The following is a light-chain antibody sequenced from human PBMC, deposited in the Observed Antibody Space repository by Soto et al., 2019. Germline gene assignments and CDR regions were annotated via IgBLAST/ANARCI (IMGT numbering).Light chain of an antibody. Sequence: IQMTQSPSSLSASVGDRVTITCRASQSISSSLNWYQQKPGKAPQLLIYAASTLQSGVPSRFSGSGSGTDFTLTISSLQPEDFATYYCQQSYSTPRTFGQGTKLEIK. CDR2: AAS. V-gene: IGKV1-39*01. CDR3: QQSYSTPRT. J-gene: IGKJ2*01. CDR1: QSISSS.